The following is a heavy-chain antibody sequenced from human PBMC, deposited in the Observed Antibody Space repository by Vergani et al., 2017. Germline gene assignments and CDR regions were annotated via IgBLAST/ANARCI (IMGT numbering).Heavy chain of an antibody. Sequence: QVLLVQSGAEVKKPGASVRVSCKTSGYTFPNYYIHWVRQAPGQGLEWMGIINPSGGSTTYAQQFQGRLTMTRDTSTSTVYMDLSNLRSEDTAVYYCARPHGDILPPDPRRLDYWVQGTLVTVSS. CDR3: ARPHGDILPPDPRRLDY. V-gene: IGHV1-46*03. CDR2: INPSGGST. CDR1: GYTFPNYY. J-gene: IGHJ4*02.